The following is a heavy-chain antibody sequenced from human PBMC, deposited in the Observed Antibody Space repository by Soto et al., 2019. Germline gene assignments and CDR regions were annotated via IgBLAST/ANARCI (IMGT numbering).Heavy chain of an antibody. J-gene: IGHJ6*02. CDR3: ARQEQVVRDAYYYGTDV. V-gene: IGHV5-51*01. D-gene: IGHD6-6*01. CDR2: IYPGDSDT. CDR1: GYSFPTYW. Sequence: GESLKISCKGSGYSFPTYWIGWVRQMPGKSLEWMGIIYPGDSDTRYSPSFQGQVTISVDKSISTAYLQWSSLKAADTAMYYCARQEQVVRDAYYYGTDVWGQGTTVTVSS.